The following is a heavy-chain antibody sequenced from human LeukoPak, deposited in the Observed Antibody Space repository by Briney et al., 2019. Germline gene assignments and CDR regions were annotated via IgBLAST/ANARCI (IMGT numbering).Heavy chain of an antibody. CDR1: GYSFTSYW. J-gene: IGHJ4*02. D-gene: IGHD2-2*01. V-gene: IGHV5-51*01. Sequence: GESLKISCKGSGYSFTSYWIGWVRQMPGKGLEWMGIIYPGDSDTRYSPSFQGQVTISADKSISTAYLQWSSLKASDTAMYYCARTPVLVVPAAAKETYFDYWGQGTLVTVSS. CDR3: ARTPVLVVPAAAKETYFDY. CDR2: IYPGDSDT.